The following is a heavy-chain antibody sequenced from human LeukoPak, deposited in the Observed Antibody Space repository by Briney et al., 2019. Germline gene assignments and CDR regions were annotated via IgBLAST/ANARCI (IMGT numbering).Heavy chain of an antibody. CDR2: MNPNSGNT. CDR1: GYTFTSYD. CDR3: ARGSPHYYDSSGDINFDY. D-gene: IGHD3-22*01. Sequence: ASVKVSCKASGYTFTSYDINWVRQATGQELEWMGWMNPNSGNTGYAQKFQGRVTMTRNTSISTAYMELSSLRSEDTAVYYCARGSPHYYDSSGDINFDYWGQGTLVTVSS. V-gene: IGHV1-8*01. J-gene: IGHJ4*02.